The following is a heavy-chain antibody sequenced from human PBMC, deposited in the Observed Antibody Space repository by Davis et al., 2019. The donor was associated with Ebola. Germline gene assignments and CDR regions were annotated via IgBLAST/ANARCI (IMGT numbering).Heavy chain of an antibody. J-gene: IGHJ4*02. D-gene: IGHD1-1*01. Sequence: PGGSLRLSCAASGFTFSNYAMTWVRQAPGKGLEWVAGISSSVDKTYYADSVKGRFTISRDNSKNTLYLQMRRLRAEDSALYYCAKGVKTILAGDYFDYWGQGTLVTVSS. CDR1: GFTFSNYA. CDR3: AKGVKTILAGDYFDY. V-gene: IGHV3-23*01. CDR2: ISSSVDKT.